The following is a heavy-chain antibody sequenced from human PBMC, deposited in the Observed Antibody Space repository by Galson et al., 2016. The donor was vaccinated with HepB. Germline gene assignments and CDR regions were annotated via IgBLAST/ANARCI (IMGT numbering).Heavy chain of an antibody. Sequence: SLRLSCAASGFTFSDYAMGWVRQAPGRGLEWVSGISGLGSNTYYADSVKGRFTISRDNAKNTLYLQMNSLRAEDTAVYYCARRMATITSFDYWGQGTLVTVSS. CDR2: ISGLGSNT. D-gene: IGHD5-24*01. CDR3: ARRMATITSFDY. V-gene: IGHV3-23*01. J-gene: IGHJ4*02. CDR1: GFTFSDYA.